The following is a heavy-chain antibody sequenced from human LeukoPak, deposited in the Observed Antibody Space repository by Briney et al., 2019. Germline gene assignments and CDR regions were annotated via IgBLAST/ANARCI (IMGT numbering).Heavy chain of an antibody. CDR2: IFYGGGT. V-gene: IGHV4-59*11. CDR1: GDSFSNHY. CDR3: ARDARFGWVYFAS. J-gene: IGHJ4*02. Sequence: SETLSLTCTVSGDSFSNHYWSWIRQPPGKGLEWIGYIFYGGGTNYNPSLQSRVTISIKTSKNRFSLRLSSVTAADTAVYYCARDARFGWVYFASWGQGTLVIV. D-gene: IGHD3-16*01.